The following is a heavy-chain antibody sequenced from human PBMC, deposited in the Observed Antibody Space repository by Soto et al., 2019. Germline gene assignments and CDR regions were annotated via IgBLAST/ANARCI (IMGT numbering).Heavy chain of an antibody. CDR3: AVFSGYDPIFDY. CDR1: GGSISSYY. D-gene: IGHD5-12*01. CDR2: IYYSGST. V-gene: IGHV4-59*01. Sequence: SETLSLTCTVSGGSISSYYWSWIRQPPGKGLEWIGYIYYSGSTNYNPSLKSRVTISVDTSKNQFSLKLSSVTAADTAVYYCAVFSGYDPIFDYWCQGILVTVSS. J-gene: IGHJ4*02.